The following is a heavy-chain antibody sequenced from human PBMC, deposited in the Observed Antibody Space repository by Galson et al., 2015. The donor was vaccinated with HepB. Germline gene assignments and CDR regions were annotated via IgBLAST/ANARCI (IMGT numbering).Heavy chain of an antibody. D-gene: IGHD3-10*01. CDR3: AKADYYGSGSYYNGWYGMDV. Sequence: SLRLSCAASGFTFSTYAMSWVRQAPGKGLEWVSAISGSGGSIYYADSVKGRFTISRDNSKNTLYLEMNSLRAEDTAVYYCAKADYYGSGSYYNGWYGMDVWGQGTTVTVSS. CDR2: ISGSGGSI. J-gene: IGHJ6*02. CDR1: GFTFSTYA. V-gene: IGHV3-23*01.